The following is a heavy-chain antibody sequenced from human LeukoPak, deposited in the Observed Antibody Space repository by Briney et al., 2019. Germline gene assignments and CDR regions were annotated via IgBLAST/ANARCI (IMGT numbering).Heavy chain of an antibody. CDR2: ISDSGNT. CDR1: GFSFGGCT. V-gene: IGHV3-21*01. CDR3: ARDASIGLDV. D-gene: IGHD3-22*01. Sequence: GGSLRLPCAASGFSFGGCTISWVRQAPAKGLQWVSSISDSGNTYYAESLKGRITVSRDNAKNSLFLQMNSLRADETAVYYCARDASIGLDVWGNGTTVTVSS. J-gene: IGHJ6*04.